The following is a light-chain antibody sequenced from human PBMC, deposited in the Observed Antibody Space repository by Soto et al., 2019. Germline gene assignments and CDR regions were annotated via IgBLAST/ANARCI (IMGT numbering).Light chain of an antibody. CDR1: QSISSC. Sequence: DIQMTQPPSSLSASVGARVTITCRASQSISSCLNWYQQKLVKAPKLLIHAASSLPRGVPSSFSSSGSRTDFAITISSMQREGFATHCCQQSYSTPITFGPGTKVDI. CDR3: QQSYSTPIT. V-gene: IGKV1-39*01. J-gene: IGKJ3*01. CDR2: AAS.